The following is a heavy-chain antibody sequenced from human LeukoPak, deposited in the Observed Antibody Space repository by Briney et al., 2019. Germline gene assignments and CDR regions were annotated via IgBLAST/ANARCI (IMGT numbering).Heavy chain of an antibody. D-gene: IGHD2-15*01. CDR1: GFTFSRHW. CDR3: ARGTCALLS. J-gene: IGHJ3*01. Sequence: GGSLRLSCVASGFTFSRHWMHWVRQAPGKGLVWVSHIKSDGSFTNYADSVKGRFTISRDNAKNTLYLQMNSLRPEDTSVYYCARGTCALLSWGQGTKVTVSS. V-gene: IGHV3-74*01. CDR2: IKSDGSFT.